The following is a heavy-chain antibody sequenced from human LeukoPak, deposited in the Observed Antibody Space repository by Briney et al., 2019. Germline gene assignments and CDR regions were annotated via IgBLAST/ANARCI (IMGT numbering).Heavy chain of an antibody. Sequence: QPGGSLRLSCAASGFTFSSYAMSWVRQAPGKGLEWVSAISGSGGSTYYADSVKGRFTISRDNSKNTLYLQMNSLRAEDTAVYYCARVRWSNYYDSSGSDYWGQGTLVTVSS. J-gene: IGHJ4*02. CDR1: GFTFSSYA. CDR2: ISGSGGST. CDR3: ARVRWSNYYDSSGSDY. D-gene: IGHD3-22*01. V-gene: IGHV3-23*01.